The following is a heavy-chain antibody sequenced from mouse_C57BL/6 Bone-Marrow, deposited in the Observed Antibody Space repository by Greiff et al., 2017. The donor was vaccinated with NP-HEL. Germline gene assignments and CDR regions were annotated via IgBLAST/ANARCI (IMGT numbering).Heavy chain of an antibody. J-gene: IGHJ2*01. CDR3: ARSPLDSSGYDY. CDR1: GYTFTNYW. V-gene: IGHV1-63*01. Sequence: VKLQESGAELVRPGTSVKMSCKASGYTFTNYWIGWAKQRPGHGLEWIGDIYPGGGYTNYNEKFKGKATLTADKSSSTAYMQFSSLTSEDSAIYYCARSPLDSSGYDYWGQGTTLTVSS. D-gene: IGHD3-2*02. CDR2: IYPGGGYT.